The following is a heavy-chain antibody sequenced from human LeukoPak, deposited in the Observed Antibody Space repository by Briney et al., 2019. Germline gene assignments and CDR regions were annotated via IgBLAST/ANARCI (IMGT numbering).Heavy chain of an antibody. J-gene: IGHJ4*02. CDR2: IFYSGST. CDR1: GGSISSYY. D-gene: IGHD6-13*01. CDR3: ASGVLAAGIAAASFDY. Sequence: SETLSLTCTVSGGSISSYYWSRIRQPPGKGLEWIGYIFYSGSTYYNPSLKSRVTISVDTSKNQFSLKLSSVTAADTAVYYCASGVLAAGIAAASFDYWGQGTLVTVSS. V-gene: IGHV4-59*12.